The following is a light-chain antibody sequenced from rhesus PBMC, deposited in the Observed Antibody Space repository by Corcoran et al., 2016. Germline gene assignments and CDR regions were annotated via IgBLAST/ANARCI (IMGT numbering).Light chain of an antibody. V-gene: IGKV3-42*03. CDR3: QQSSNWPRT. J-gene: IGKJ1*01. CDR2: GAS. CDR1: QSVSSS. Sequence: EIVLTQSPATLSLSPGERATLSCRASQSVSSSLAWYQQKPGPVPRLLIKGASSRATGIPDRFSGSGSGTDFTLTNSSLEPEDFAVYYCQQSSNWPRTFGQGTKVEIE.